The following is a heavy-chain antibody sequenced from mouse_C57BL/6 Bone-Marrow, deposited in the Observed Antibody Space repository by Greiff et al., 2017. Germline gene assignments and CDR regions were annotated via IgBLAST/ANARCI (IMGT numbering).Heavy chain of an antibody. CDR2: ISSGSSTL. CDR3: ARSCRRGFAY. Sequence: EVQLVESGGGLVKPGGSLKLSCAASGFTFSDYGMHWVRQAPEKGLSWVAYISSGSSTLYYADSVQGRFTISRDNAKNTLFLQMTSLSSEDTAMYYCARSCRRGFAYWGKGTLVTVSA. J-gene: IGHJ3*01. CDR1: GFTFSDYG. V-gene: IGHV5-17*01.